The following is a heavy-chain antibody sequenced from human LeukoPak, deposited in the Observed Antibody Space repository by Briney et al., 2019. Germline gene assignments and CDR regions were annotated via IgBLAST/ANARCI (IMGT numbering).Heavy chain of an antibody. D-gene: IGHD6-13*01. CDR1: GYTFTSYY. CDR3: ARSAGGSTFSY. Sequence: ASVKVSCKASGYTFTSYYMHWVRQAPGQGLEWMGAISPSGDSTNYAQKFQGRVTMTGDTSTSTVYMELSTLRSGDTAVYYCARSAGGSTFSYWGQGTLVTVSS. J-gene: IGHJ4*02. V-gene: IGHV1-46*01. CDR2: ISPSGDST.